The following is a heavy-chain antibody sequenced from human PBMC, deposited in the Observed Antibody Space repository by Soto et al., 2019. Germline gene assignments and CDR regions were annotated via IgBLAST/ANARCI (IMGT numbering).Heavy chain of an antibody. V-gene: IGHV3-30-3*01. D-gene: IGHD2-15*01. CDR3: ARVQGRYGGIYDAFDI. J-gene: IGHJ3*02. CDR2: ISYDGSNK. CDR1: GFTFSSYA. Sequence: GGSLRLSCAASGFTFSSYAMHWVRQAPGKGLEWVAVISYDGSNKYYADSVKGRFTISRDNSKNTLYLQMNSLRAEDTAVYYCARVQGRYGGIYDAFDIWGQGTMVTVSS.